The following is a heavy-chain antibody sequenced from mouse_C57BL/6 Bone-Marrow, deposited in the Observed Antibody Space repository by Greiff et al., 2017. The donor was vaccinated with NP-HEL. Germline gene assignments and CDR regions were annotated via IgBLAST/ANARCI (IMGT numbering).Heavy chain of an antibody. CDR1: GYTFTDHT. Sequence: QVQLKESDAELVKPGASVKISCKVSGYTFTDHTIHWMKQRPEQGLEWIGYIYPRDGSTKYNEKFKGKATLTADKSSSTAYMQLNSLTSEDSAVYFCGNHDYDGYYFDYWGQGTTLTVSS. V-gene: IGHV1-78*01. D-gene: IGHD2-4*01. CDR3: GNHDYDGYYFDY. J-gene: IGHJ2*01. CDR2: IYPRDGST.